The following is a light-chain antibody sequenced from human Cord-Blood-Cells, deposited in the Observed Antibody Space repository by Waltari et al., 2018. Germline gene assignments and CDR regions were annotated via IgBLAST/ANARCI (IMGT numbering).Light chain of an antibody. CDR1: QDISNY. Sequence: DIKMTQYPSSLSASVGERVSLTCQASQDISNYLNWYQQKPGKAPKLLIYDASNLETGVPSRFSGSGSGTDFTFTISSLQPEDIATYYCQQYDNLPITFGQGTRLEIK. J-gene: IGKJ5*01. V-gene: IGKV1-33*01. CDR2: DAS. CDR3: QQYDNLPIT.